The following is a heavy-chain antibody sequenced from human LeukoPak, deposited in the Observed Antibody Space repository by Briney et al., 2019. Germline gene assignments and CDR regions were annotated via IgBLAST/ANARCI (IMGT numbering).Heavy chain of an antibody. CDR1: GGSISSGDYY. CDR3: CNANVRITSGKNYYYYGMDV. Sequence: SQTLSLTCTVSGGSISSGDYYWSWIRQPPGKGLEWIGYIYYSGSTYYNPSLKSRVTISVDTSKNQFSLKLSSVTAEGTAVYYCCNANVRITSGKNYYYYGMDVWGQGTTVTVSS. CDR2: IYYSGST. J-gene: IGHJ6*02. V-gene: IGHV4-30-4*01. D-gene: IGHD2-2*01.